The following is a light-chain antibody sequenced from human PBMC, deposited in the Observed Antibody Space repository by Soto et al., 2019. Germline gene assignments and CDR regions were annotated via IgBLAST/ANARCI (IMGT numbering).Light chain of an antibody. CDR3: QTWDTGIVI. CDR2: LNGDGSH. Sequence: QLVLTQSPSASASLGASVKLTCTLSSGHSSYAIAWHQQQPEKGPRFLMKLNGDGSHNKGDGIPDRFSGSRSGAERYLTISSLQSEDEADYYCQTWDTGIVIFGGGTKLTVL. V-gene: IGLV4-69*01. CDR1: SGHSSYA. J-gene: IGLJ2*01.